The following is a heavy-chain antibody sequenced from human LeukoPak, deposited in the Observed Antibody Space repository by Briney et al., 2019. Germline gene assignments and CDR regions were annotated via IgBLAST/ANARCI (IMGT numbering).Heavy chain of an antibody. CDR1: GYSISSGYY. J-gene: IGHJ4*02. V-gene: IGHV4-38-2*02. CDR2: IYHSGST. Sequence: SETLSLICTVSGYSISSGYYWGWIRQPPGKGLEWIGSIYHSGSTYYNPSLKSRVTISVDTSKNQFSLKLSSVTAADTAVYYCARINSQWPAGYWGQGTLVTVSS. CDR3: ARINSQWPAGY. D-gene: IGHD6-19*01.